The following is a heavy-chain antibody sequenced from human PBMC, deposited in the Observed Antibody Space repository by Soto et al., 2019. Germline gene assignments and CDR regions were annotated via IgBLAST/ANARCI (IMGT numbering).Heavy chain of an antibody. J-gene: IGHJ4*02. CDR1: GFTFSSYA. CDR2: ISGSGGST. D-gene: IGHD5-12*01. Sequence: GGSLRLSCAASGFTFSSYAMSWVRQAPGKGLEWVSAISGSGGSTYYADSVKGRFTISRDNSKNTLYLQMNSLRAEDTAVYYCAKDDLRDGYNPGPSGMIDYWGQGNLVTVSS. V-gene: IGHV3-23*01. CDR3: AKDDLRDGYNPGPSGMIDY.